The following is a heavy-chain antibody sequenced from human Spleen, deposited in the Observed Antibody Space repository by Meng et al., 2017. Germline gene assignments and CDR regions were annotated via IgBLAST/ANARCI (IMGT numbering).Heavy chain of an antibody. J-gene: IGHJ5*02. Sequence: QPQLQESGPGLVKPSEALSLPCSVSGGSISTSGYYWGWIRQPPGKGLEWIGSIGHSGFTYYTPSLKSRVTVSIDTSKNQFFLKLTSVTAADTAVYYCVRSSGWVRTGFDPWGQGTLVTVSS. V-gene: IGHV4-39*01. D-gene: IGHD6-19*01. CDR3: VRSSGWVRTGFDP. CDR2: IGHSGFT. CDR1: GGSISTSGYY.